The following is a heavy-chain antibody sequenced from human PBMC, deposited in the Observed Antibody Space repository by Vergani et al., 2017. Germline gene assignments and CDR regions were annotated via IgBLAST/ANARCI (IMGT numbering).Heavy chain of an antibody. V-gene: IGHV3-30*18. J-gene: IGHJ4*02. CDR1: GFTFSSYG. D-gene: IGHD4-17*01. CDR2: ISYDGSNK. CDR3: AKDPVDYGDYSGLVDY. Sequence: QVQLVESGGGVVQPGRSLRLSCAASGFTFSSYGMHWVRKAPGKGLEWVAVISYDGSNKYYADSVKGRFTISRDNSKNTLYLQMNRLRAEDTAVYYCAKDPVDYGDYSGLVDYWGQGTLVTVSS.